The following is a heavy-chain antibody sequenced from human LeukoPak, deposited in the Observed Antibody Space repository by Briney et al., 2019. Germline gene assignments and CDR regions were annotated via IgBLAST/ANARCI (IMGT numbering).Heavy chain of an antibody. CDR3: ARGGIAAAGYYHYYMDV. CDR2: IYYSGST. CDR1: GGSISSSSYY. J-gene: IGHJ6*03. Sequence: SETLSLTCTVSGGSISSSSYYWGWIRQPPGKGLEWIGSIYYSGSTYYNPSLKSRVTISVDTSKNQFSLKLSSVTAADTAVYYCARGGIAAAGYYHYYMDVWGKGTTVTVSS. D-gene: IGHD6-13*01. V-gene: IGHV4-39*01.